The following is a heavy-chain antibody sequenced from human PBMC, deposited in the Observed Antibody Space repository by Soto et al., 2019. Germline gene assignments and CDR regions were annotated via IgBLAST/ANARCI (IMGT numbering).Heavy chain of an antibody. Sequence: SETLSLTCPVSGYSISIGNYWGWIRQPPGKRLEWIGSIYQSGSTYYNPSLKSRATISVDTSKNQFSLNLRSMSPADTAVYYCARVGGLAARTFDYWGPGTLVTVSS. CDR3: ARVGGLAARTFDY. CDR2: IYQSGST. D-gene: IGHD6-6*01. J-gene: IGHJ4*02. V-gene: IGHV4-38-2*02. CDR1: GYSISIGNY.